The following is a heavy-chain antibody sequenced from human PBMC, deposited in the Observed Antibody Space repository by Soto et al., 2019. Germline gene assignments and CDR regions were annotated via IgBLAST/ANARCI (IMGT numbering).Heavy chain of an antibody. V-gene: IGHV3-48*04. CDR1: GFTFSTYS. Sequence: EVQLVESGGGLVQPGGSLRLSCAASGFTFSTYSLTWVRQAPGKGLEWVSYISPGSRYPAYADSVKGRFTISRDNARRSLSLQMNSLTVDDTAIYYCVRGGGGGLFDPWGQGSMVTVSS. J-gene: IGHJ5*02. D-gene: IGHD2-15*01. CDR3: VRGGGGGLFDP. CDR2: ISPGSRYP.